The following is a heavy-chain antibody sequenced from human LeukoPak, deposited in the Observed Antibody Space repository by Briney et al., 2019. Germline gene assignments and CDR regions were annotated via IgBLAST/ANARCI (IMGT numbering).Heavy chain of an antibody. Sequence: GGSLRLSCAASGFTLSNYWMSWVRQAPGKGLEWVANIKQDGSEKYYVDSVKGRFTVSRDNAKNSLYLQMNSLRAEDTAVYYCARDLVVRGRWSWFDPWGQGTLVTVSS. V-gene: IGHV3-7*01. D-gene: IGHD3-10*01. CDR3: ARDLVVRGRWSWFDP. J-gene: IGHJ5*02. CDR2: IKQDGSEK. CDR1: GFTLSNYW.